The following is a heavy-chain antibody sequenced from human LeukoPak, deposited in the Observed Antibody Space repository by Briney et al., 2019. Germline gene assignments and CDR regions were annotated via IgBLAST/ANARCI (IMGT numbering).Heavy chain of an antibody. CDR2: ISWNSGSM. CDR3: ARDSGDRPQAVGYFFDY. Sequence: GRSLRLSCAASGFTFDDYAMHWVRQAPGKGLEWVSGISWNSGSMDYADAVRGRFTITRDNAKNSLYLQMDNLRGEDTAVYYCARDSGDRPQAVGYFFDYWGQGSLVTVSS. CDR1: GFTFDDYA. J-gene: IGHJ4*02. V-gene: IGHV3-9*01. D-gene: IGHD7-27*01.